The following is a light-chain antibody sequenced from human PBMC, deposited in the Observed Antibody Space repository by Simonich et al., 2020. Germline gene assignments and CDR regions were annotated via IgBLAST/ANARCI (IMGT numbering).Light chain of an antibody. Sequence: QSALTQPASVSGSPGQSITISCTGTRSDVGGYNYVSWYQQHPGKASKLIIYDVRKRPSGVSNRFSGAKSGNTASLTISGLQAEDEADYYCSSYTSSSTWVFGGGTKLTVL. CDR1: RSDVGGYNY. CDR2: DVR. J-gene: IGLJ3*02. V-gene: IGLV2-14*01. CDR3: SSYTSSSTWV.